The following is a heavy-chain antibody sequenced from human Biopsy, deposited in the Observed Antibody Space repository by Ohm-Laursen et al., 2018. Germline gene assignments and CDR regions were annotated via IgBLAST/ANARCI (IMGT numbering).Heavy chain of an antibody. CDR3: AKPSGGVSTIGFDP. Sequence: PVKVSCKSSGYTFNAYYIHWMRQAPGQGLEWMGWINPATGETRYAQRFQGRVTMTRDTSVTTAYMQLSSLTSDDTALYYCAKPSGGVSTIGFDPWGQGTQVIVSS. J-gene: IGHJ5*02. V-gene: IGHV1-2*02. CDR1: GYTFNAYY. D-gene: IGHD3-16*01. CDR2: INPATGET.